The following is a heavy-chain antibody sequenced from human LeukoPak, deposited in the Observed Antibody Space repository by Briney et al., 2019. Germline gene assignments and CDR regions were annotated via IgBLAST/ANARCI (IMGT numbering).Heavy chain of an antibody. CDR1: GGSISSYY. Sequence: SETLSLTCTVSGGSISSYYWSWIRQPAGKGLEWIGSIYYSGSTYYNPSLKSRVTISVDTSKNQFSLKLSSVTAADTAVYYCARVAGSGYYLLFDYWGQGTLVTVSS. J-gene: IGHJ4*02. V-gene: IGHV4-4*07. CDR3: ARVAGSGYYLLFDY. CDR2: IYYSGST. D-gene: IGHD3-22*01.